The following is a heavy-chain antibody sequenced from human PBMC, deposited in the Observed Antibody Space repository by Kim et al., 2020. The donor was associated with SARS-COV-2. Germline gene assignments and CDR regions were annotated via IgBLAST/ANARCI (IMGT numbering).Heavy chain of an antibody. Sequence: SETLSLTCTVSGGSISSSSYYWGWIRQPPGKGLEWIGSIYYSGSTSYNPSLKSRVTISVDTSKNQFSLKLSSVTAADTAVYYCARRYAIFGVVSDYWGQGTLVTVSS. J-gene: IGHJ4*02. CDR1: GGSISSSSYY. CDR3: ARRYAIFGVVSDY. CDR2: IYYSGST. D-gene: IGHD3-3*01. V-gene: IGHV4-39*01.